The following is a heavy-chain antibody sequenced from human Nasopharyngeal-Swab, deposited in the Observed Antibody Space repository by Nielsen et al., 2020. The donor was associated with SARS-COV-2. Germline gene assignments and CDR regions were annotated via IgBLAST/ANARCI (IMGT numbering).Heavy chain of an antibody. J-gene: IGHJ3*02. Sequence: ASVKVSCKASGYTFTSYGISWVRQAPGQGLEWMGWISAYNGNTNYAQKLQGRVTMTTDTSTSTAYMELRSLRSDDTAVYYCARDFFYYDSSGLNYYDSSGYRAFDIWGQGTMVTVSS. CDR3: ARDFFYYDSSGLNYYDSSGYRAFDI. D-gene: IGHD3-22*01. V-gene: IGHV1-18*01. CDR2: ISAYNGNT. CDR1: GYTFTSYG.